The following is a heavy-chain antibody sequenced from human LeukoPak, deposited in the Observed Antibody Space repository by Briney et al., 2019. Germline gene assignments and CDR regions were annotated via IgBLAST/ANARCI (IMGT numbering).Heavy chain of an antibody. V-gene: IGHV3-53*01. CDR2: IYSGCNT. D-gene: IGHD4-17*01. CDR1: GFTVSSNS. Sequence: GGSLRLSCTVSGFTVSSNSMSWVRQAPGKGLEWVSFIYSGCNTHYSDSVKGRFTISRHNSKNTLYLQMNSLRADDTAVYYCARRAGEYSHPYDYWGQGTLVTVSS. J-gene: IGHJ4*02. CDR3: ARRAGEYSHPYDY.